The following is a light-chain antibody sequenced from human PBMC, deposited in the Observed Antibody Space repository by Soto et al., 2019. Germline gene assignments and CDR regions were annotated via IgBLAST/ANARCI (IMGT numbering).Light chain of an antibody. J-gene: IGKJ4*01. CDR1: QSVSSN. V-gene: IGKV3-15*01. CDR2: GAF. CDR3: QQYNNWPLT. Sequence: EIVMTQSPATLSVSPGERATLSCRASQSVSSNLAWYQQKPGQAPRLLIYGAFTRATGIPARFSGSGSGTEFHLTISSLQSEDFAVYYCQQYNNWPLTFGGGTKVEIK.